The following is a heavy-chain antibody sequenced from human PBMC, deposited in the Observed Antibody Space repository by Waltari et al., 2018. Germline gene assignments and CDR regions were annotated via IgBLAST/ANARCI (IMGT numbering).Heavy chain of an antibody. Sequence: EVQLVESGGGLIQPGGSLRLSCAASGFTVSSNYMSWVRQAPGKGREWVSVIYSCGSTYYADSGKGRLTISRDNSKNTLYLQMNSLRAEDTAVYYCAREDYDRIPDAFDIWGQGTMVTVSS. CDR3: AREDYDRIPDAFDI. CDR1: GFTVSSNY. J-gene: IGHJ3*02. CDR2: IYSCGST. V-gene: IGHV3-53*01. D-gene: IGHD3-22*01.